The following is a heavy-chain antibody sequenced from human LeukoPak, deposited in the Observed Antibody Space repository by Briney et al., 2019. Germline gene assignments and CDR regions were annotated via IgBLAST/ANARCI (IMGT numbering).Heavy chain of an antibody. CDR1: GGTFSSYA. J-gene: IGHJ4*02. Sequence: ASVKVSCKASGGTFSSYAISWVRQAPGKGLEWMGGFDPEDGETIYAQKFQGRVTMTEDTSTDTAYMELSSLRSEDTAVYYCATGGYSGYDFDYWGQGTLVTVSS. CDR2: FDPEDGET. D-gene: IGHD5-12*01. V-gene: IGHV1-24*01. CDR3: ATGGYSGYDFDY.